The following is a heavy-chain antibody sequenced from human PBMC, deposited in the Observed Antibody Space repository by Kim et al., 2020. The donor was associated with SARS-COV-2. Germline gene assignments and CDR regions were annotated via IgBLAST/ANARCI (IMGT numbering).Heavy chain of an antibody. V-gene: IGHV3-30*04. CDR3: ARESCSGGSCYYYYYGMDV. D-gene: IGHD2-15*01. CDR1: GFTFSSYA. J-gene: IGHJ6*02. Sequence: GGSLRLSCAASGFTFSSYAMHWVRQAPGKGLEWVAFISYDGSNKYYADSVKGRFTISRDNSKNTLYLQMNSLRAEDTAVYYCARESCSGGSCYYYYYGMDVWGQGTTVTVSS. CDR2: ISYDGSNK.